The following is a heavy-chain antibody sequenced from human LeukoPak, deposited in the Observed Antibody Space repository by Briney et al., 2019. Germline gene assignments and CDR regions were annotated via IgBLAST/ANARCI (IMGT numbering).Heavy chain of an antibody. D-gene: IGHD2-21*02. Sequence: GGSLRLSCAASGFTFSYYAMHWVRQAPGKGLEWVAFISSDGSDKYYADSMKGRFTISRDNSKNTLYLQMTSLRGEDTAMYYCAREGTARDAFDIWGQGTMVTVSS. CDR2: ISSDGSDK. J-gene: IGHJ3*02. CDR3: AREGTARDAFDI. CDR1: GFTFSYYA. V-gene: IGHV3-30-3*01.